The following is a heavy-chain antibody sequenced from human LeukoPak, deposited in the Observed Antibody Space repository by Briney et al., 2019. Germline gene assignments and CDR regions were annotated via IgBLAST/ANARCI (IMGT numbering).Heavy chain of an antibody. CDR2: IYYSGST. D-gene: IGHD3-10*01. J-gene: IGHJ4*02. Sequence: PSETLSLTCTVSGGSISSYYWSWIRQPPGKGLEWIGYIYYSGSTNYNPSLKSRVTISVDTSKNQFSLKLSSVTAADTAVYYYARAITMVRGVKRGVFDYWGQGTLVTVSS. CDR1: GGSISSYY. V-gene: IGHV4-59*01. CDR3: ARAITMVRGVKRGVFDY.